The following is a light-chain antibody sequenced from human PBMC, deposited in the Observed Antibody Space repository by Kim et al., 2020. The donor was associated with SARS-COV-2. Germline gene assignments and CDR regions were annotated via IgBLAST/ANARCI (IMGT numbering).Light chain of an antibody. CDR2: KTS. CDR1: HSFSSW. Sequence: GDRVTITCRASHSFSSWLAWYQQKPGKVPKLLIYKTSILESGVPSRFSGSGSGTEFTLTISSLQPDDFATYYCQQYNNFPITFGQGTRLEIK. CDR3: QQYNNFPIT. V-gene: IGKV1-5*03. J-gene: IGKJ5*01.